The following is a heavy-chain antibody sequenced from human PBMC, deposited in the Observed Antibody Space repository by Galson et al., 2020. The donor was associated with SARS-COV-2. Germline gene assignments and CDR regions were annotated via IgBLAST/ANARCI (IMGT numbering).Heavy chain of an antibody. CDR3: AGPGYSPGEFGMDV. D-gene: IGHD6-13*01. CDR2: ISWNSGSI. J-gene: IGHJ6*02. V-gene: IGHV3-9*01. CDR1: GFTFDDYA. Sequence: GGSLRLSCAASGFTFDDYAMHWVRQAPGKGLEWVSGISWNSGSIGYADSVKGRFTISRDNAKNSLYLQMNSLRAEDTALYYCAGPGYSPGEFGMDVWGQGTTVTVSS.